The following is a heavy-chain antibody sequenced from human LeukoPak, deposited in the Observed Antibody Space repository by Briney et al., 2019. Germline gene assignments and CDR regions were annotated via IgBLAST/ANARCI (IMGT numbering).Heavy chain of an antibody. J-gene: IGHJ4*02. D-gene: IGHD3-22*01. CDR2: IKRKTDGGTI. Sequence: PGGSLRLSCATSGFTFNNAWMSWVRQAPGKGLEWVGRIKRKTDGGTIDYAAPVKGRFSISRDDSKTTLYLQMNSLQIEDTAVYYCRCYDGTGLRYWGQGTLVTVSS. CDR1: GFTFNNAW. CDR3: RCYDGTGLRY. V-gene: IGHV3-15*01.